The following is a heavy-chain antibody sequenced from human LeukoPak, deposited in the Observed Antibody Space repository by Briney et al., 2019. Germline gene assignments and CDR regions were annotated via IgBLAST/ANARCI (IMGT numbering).Heavy chain of an antibody. V-gene: IGHV3-23*01. Sequence: GGSLRLSCAASGFTGSRNYMSWVRQAPGKGLEWVSVISGSGGSTYYADSVKGRFTISRDNSKNTLYLQMNSLRAEDTAVYYCAKGSLQGDYWGQGTLVTVSS. J-gene: IGHJ4*02. CDR2: ISGSGGST. CDR3: AKGSLQGDY. CDR1: GFTGSRNY.